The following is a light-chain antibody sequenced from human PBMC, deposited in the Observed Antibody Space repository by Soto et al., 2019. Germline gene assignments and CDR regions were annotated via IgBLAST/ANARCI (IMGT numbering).Light chain of an antibody. CDR1: QSAGTK. V-gene: IGKV3-15*01. CDR3: QQYSSWLWT. J-gene: IGKJ1*01. Sequence: IVMTQSPATLSRSPGERSNLSCMASQSAGTKLAWYQQTPGQAPRLLIYGASNRATGVPARISGSVSVTEFTLTIASLQSEDFAVYYCQQYSSWLWTFGQGTKVDI. CDR2: GAS.